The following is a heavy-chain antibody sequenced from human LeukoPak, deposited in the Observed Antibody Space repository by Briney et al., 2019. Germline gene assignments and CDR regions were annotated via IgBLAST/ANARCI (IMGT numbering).Heavy chain of an antibody. CDR2: MNPNSGDT. CDR1: GYTFTSTV. J-gene: IGHJ6*02. Sequence: ASVKVSCKASGYTFTSTVIMWVRQATGQGLEWMGWMNPNSGDTGYAQKFQGRVTMTRDTSTSTAYMELSRLRFEDTAVYYCARAPRQLSYYYGVDVWGQGTTVTVSS. CDR3: ARAPRQLSYYYGVDV. D-gene: IGHD5-18*01. V-gene: IGHV1-8*01.